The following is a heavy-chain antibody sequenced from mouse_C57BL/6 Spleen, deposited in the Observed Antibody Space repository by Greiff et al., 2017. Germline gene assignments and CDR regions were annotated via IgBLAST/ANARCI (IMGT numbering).Heavy chain of an antibody. D-gene: IGHD2-10*02. J-gene: IGHJ1*03. V-gene: IGHV14-1*01. CDR3: TTQYCNDWYFDV. CDR2: IDPEDGDT. CDR1: GFNIKDYY. Sequence: VQLQQSGAELVRPGASVKLSCTASGFNIKDYYMHWVKQRPEQGLVWIGRIDPEDGDTEYAPKFQGKATMTADTASNTAYLQLRSLTSEDTAVYYCTTQYCNDWYFDVWGTGTTVTVSS.